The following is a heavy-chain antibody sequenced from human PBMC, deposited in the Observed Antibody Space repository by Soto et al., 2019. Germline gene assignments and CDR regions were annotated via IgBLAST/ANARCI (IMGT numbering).Heavy chain of an antibody. V-gene: IGHV1-18*01. J-gene: IGHJ4*01. CDR1: GSTFTSYG. CDR2: ISAHNGNT. D-gene: IGHD1-1*01. Sequence: QVHLVQSGAEVKKPGASVKVSCKASGSTFTSYGITWVRQAPGQGLEWMGWISAHNGNTDYAQKLQGRVIVTRDTSTSTAYMELRRLRSDDTAVYYCARGRYGDYWGHGALVTVSS. CDR3: ARGRYGDY.